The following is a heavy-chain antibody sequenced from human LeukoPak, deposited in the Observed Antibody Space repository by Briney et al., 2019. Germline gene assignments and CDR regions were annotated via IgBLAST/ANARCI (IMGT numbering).Heavy chain of an antibody. CDR2: INAGNGKT. J-gene: IGHJ4*02. D-gene: IGHD3-16*01. Sequence: GASVKVSCKASGFTFTNYAIQWVGQAPGQRLEWMGWINAGNGKTKYSQKFQGRVTITRDTSANTAYMELSSLRSEDTAVYYCARGIWTATFVQYYLDYWGQGTLVTVSS. V-gene: IGHV1-3*01. CDR1: GFTFTNYA. CDR3: ARGIWTATFVQYYLDY.